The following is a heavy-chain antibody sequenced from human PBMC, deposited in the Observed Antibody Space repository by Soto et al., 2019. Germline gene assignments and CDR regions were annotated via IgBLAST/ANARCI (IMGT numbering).Heavy chain of an antibody. CDR2: ISSSSSYI. V-gene: IGHV3-21*06. CDR3: VRARATDSRPDY. J-gene: IGHJ4*02. D-gene: IGHD3-22*01. CDR1: GFTFSLYI. Sequence: LXLACAASGFTFSLYIMIWVRQAPGKGLEWVSSISSSSSYIYSADSLKGRFTISRDNAKNSLYLQMNSLRVEDTAIYYCVRARATDSRPDYWGQGTLVTVSS.